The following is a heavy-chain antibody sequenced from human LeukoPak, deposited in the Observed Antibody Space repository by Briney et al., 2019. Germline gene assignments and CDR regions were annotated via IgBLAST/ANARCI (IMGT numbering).Heavy chain of an antibody. D-gene: IGHD3-16*01. CDR3: ARQIPGDDAFHI. J-gene: IGHJ3*02. V-gene: IGHV4-4*07. CDR2: IYSSGST. Sequence: SETLSLTCTVSGGSISNKYWSWIRQPAGKGLEWIGRIYSSGSTNYNPSLESRITMSVDMSKNQFSLKLSSVTAADTAVYYCARQIPGDDAFHIWGQGTMLTVSS. CDR1: GGSISNKY.